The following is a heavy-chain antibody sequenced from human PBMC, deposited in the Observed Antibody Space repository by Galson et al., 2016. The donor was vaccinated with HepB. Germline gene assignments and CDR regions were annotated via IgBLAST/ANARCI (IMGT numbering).Heavy chain of an antibody. CDR1: GYTFTSYG. D-gene: IGHD2-21*02. Sequence: SVKVSCKASGYTFTSYGIGWVRQAPGQGLEWMGWISAYNAYRDYPQKLQGRVTMTTDTSTNTAYMELSSLRSDDTAVYYCARSGDGNWFESWGQGTLVTVSS. J-gene: IGHJ5*01. CDR2: ISAYNAYR. V-gene: IGHV1-18*04. CDR3: ARSGDGNWFES.